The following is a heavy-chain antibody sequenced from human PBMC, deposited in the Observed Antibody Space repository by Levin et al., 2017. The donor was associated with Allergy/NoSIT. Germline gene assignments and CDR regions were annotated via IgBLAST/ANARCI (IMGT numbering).Heavy chain of an antibody. V-gene: IGHV3-53*01. J-gene: IGHJ4*02. CDR1: GFAVSDNY. Sequence: RASVKVSCAASGFAVSDNYMSWVRQAPGKGLEWVSIIYNDGRTYYTDSVKGRFTISKDTSENRLYLQMNSLRAEDTAVYYCASDTGMAIHDYWGQGTLVTVSS. CDR2: IYNDGRT. D-gene: IGHD5-18*01. CDR3: ASDTGMAIHDY.